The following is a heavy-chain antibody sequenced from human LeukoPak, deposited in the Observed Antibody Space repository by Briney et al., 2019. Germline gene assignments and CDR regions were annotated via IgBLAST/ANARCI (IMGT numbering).Heavy chain of an antibody. Sequence: GRSLRLSCVASGFTFSNYALHWVRQAPGKGLEWVAVISDDGSSKYYADSVKGRFTISRDNSKNTLYLQMNSLRAEDTAVYYCARVDVLDAFDIWGQGTMVTVSS. V-gene: IGHV3-30*04. D-gene: IGHD2-2*03. CDR3: ARVDVLDAFDI. J-gene: IGHJ3*02. CDR2: ISDDGSSK. CDR1: GFTFSNYA.